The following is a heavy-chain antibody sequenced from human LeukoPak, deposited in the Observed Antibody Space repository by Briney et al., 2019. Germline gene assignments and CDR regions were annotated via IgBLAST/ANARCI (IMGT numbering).Heavy chain of an antibody. CDR1: GFTFSSYT. V-gene: IGHV3-21*01. CDR3: AARYYDSSGWLGPFDI. J-gene: IGHJ3*02. D-gene: IGHD3-22*01. CDR2: ISSGSTYI. Sequence: PGGSLRLSCAASGFTFSSYTMNWVRQAPGKGLEWVSSISSGSTYIYYADSVKGRFTISRDNAKNSLYLQMNSLRAEDTAVYYCAARYYDSSGWLGPFDIWGQGTMVTVSS.